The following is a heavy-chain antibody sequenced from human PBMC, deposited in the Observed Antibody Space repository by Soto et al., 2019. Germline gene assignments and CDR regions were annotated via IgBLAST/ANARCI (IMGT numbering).Heavy chain of an antibody. V-gene: IGHV3-30*18. D-gene: IGHD6-19*01. CDR3: AKGGRQWLVTSGFNY. CDR1: GFTFSDYA. J-gene: IGHJ4*02. Sequence: VQLVESGGGVVQPGRSLRLSCAASGFTFSDYAMHWVRQAPGKGLEWVAVVSHDGRNTHYADSVKGRFTISRDMSKNTVSLEMTSLRAEDTAVNYCAKGGRQWLVTSGFNYWGQGALVTVSS. CDR2: VSHDGRNT.